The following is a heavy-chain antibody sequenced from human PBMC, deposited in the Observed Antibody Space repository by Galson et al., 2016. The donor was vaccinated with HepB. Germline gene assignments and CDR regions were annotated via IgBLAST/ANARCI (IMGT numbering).Heavy chain of an antibody. J-gene: IGHJ4*02. CDR2: ICGSCGDI. Sequence: SLRLSCAASGFNFYGYWMTWVRQAPGKGLEWVATICGSCGDIDYADFVLGRFTISRDNSKNTLSLQMNSLKADDTAIYYCAIDPSHWIENPFPLWGQGTLVTVSS. V-gene: IGHV3-23*01. CDR3: AIDPSHWIENPFPL. D-gene: IGHD2-2*03. CDR1: GFNFYGYW.